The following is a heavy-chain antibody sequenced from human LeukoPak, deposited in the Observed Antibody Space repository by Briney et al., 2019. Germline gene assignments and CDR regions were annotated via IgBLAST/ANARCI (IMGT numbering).Heavy chain of an antibody. CDR1: GGAISSYY. CDR2: IYYSGST. J-gene: IGHJ3*02. CDR3: ARRMYYGSGSRRAWNFFDI. Sequence: GSLARTCTVSGGAISSYYRSGFLQPPGVGLKKIGYIYYSGSTNYNPSLKSRVTISVDTSKNQFPLKLGSVTAADTAVYYWARRMYYGSGSRRAWNFFDIWGQGTMVTVSS. D-gene: IGHD3-10*01. V-gene: IGHV4-59*08.